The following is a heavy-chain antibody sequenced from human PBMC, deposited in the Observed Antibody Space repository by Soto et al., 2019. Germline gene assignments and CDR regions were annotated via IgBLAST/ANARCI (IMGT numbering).Heavy chain of an antibody. Sequence: QVQLVQSGAEVKKPGASVQVSCKTSGYTFTSYDINWVRQAPGQGLEWVGWMNTNSDDTRSAQKFRGRLTLTRDKSMRAVYMKLSNLRPDDSAVYYCAREWSEAGHFYGMDVWGQGTTVAVSS. CDR2: MNTNSDDT. CDR1: GYTFTSYD. J-gene: IGHJ6*02. D-gene: IGHD6-13*01. CDR3: AREWSEAGHFYGMDV. V-gene: IGHV1-8*01.